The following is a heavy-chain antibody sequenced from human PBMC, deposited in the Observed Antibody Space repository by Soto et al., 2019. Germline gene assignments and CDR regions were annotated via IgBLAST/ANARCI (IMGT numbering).Heavy chain of an antibody. V-gene: IGHV3-9*01. J-gene: IGHJ4*02. CDR2: INWNSVTF. D-gene: IGHD5-12*01. CDR1: GFTFDNYA. Sequence: EAQLVESGGGLVQPGRSLRLNCAASGFTFDNYAMHWVRQGPGKGLEWGSGINWNSVTFDYADSVKGRFTISRDNAKNSLYLQMDSLRPEDTAFYYCARDHDEDFGYDLDYFDFWGRGTLVTVSS. CDR3: ARDHDEDFGYDLDYFDF.